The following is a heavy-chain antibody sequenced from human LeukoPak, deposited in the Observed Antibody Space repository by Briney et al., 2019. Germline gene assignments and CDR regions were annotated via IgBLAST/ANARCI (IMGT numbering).Heavy chain of an antibody. CDR3: ARDSRTFFDL. V-gene: IGHV4-59*01. D-gene: IGHD2/OR15-2a*01. CDR1: GGPISSYY. Sequence: PSETLSLTCTVSGGPISSYYWSWIRQPPGKGLEWIGYIYYSGSTNYNPSLKGPVTISVDTSKNQFSLKLSSVTAADTVVYYCARDSRTFFDLWGRSTLVTVSS. CDR2: IYYSGST. J-gene: IGHJ2*01.